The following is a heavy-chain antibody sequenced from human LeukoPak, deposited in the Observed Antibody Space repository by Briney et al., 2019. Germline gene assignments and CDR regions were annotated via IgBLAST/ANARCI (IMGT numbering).Heavy chain of an antibody. CDR2: IYSGGST. J-gene: IGHJ3*02. D-gene: IGHD3-22*01. CDR1: GFTVSSNY. CDR3: AIHGFSSGYPFDAFDI. Sequence: GGSLRLSCAASGFTVSSNYMSWVRQAPGKGLEWVSVIYSGGSTYYADSVKGRFTISRDNSKNTLYLQMNSLRAEDTAVYYCAIHGFSSGYPFDAFDIWGQGTMVTVSS. V-gene: IGHV3-53*01.